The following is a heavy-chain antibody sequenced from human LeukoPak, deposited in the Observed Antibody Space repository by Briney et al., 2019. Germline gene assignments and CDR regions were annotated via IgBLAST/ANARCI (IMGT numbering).Heavy chain of an antibody. CDR3: AKGPNWFDP. V-gene: IGHV4-59*01. J-gene: IGHJ5*02. CDR1: GGSISSYY. CDR2: IYYSGST. Sequence: SETLSLTCTVSGGSISSYYWSWIRQPPGKGLEWIGYIYYSGSTNYNPSLKSRVTISVDTSKNQFSLKLSSVTAADTAVYYCAKGPNWFDPWGQGTLVTVSS.